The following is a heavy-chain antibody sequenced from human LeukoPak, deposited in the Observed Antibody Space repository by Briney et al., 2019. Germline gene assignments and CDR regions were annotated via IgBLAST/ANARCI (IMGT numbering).Heavy chain of an antibody. J-gene: IGHJ6*03. Sequence: PGGSLRLSCAASGFTFSSYAMHWVRQAPGKGLEWVAVISYDGSNKYYADSVKGRFTISRDNSKNTLYLQMNSLRAEDTAVYYCARPGEPYSSSGHYYMDVWGKGTTVTVSS. V-gene: IGHV3-30*04. CDR2: ISYDGSNK. CDR3: ARPGEPYSSSGHYYMDV. CDR1: GFTFSSYA. D-gene: IGHD6-6*01.